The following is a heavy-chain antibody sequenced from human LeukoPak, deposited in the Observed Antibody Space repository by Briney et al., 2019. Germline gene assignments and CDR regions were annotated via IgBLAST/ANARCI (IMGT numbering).Heavy chain of an antibody. V-gene: IGHV1-24*01. CDR1: GYPLTEVS. CDR2: FDPEGAQT. Sequence: ASVKLSCKVSGYPLTEVSIHWVRQVPGKGLEWMGGFDPEGAQTIYAPKFQGRGTMTEDTSTDTAYMGLSSLTSEDTAVYYCAKVMGFYFYYMHVWGTGTTVTVSS. J-gene: IGHJ6*03. CDR3: AKVMGFYFYYMHV.